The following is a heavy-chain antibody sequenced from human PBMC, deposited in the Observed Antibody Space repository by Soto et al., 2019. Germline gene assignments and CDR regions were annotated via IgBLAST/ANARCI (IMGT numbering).Heavy chain of an antibody. CDR2: IYHTGKT. V-gene: IGHV4-31*09. CDR1: GDAIYIGGYY. CDR3: ARQDRVVVEGRWFDP. D-gene: IGHD2-15*01. Sequence: SETLSLTCTVSGDAIYIGGYYWTWIRQHPGKGLEWIGYIYHTGKTYYNPSLKSRLTISVDKSKNQFSLNLTSVTAADTAVYYCARQDRVVVEGRWFDPWGQGTLVTVSS. J-gene: IGHJ5*02.